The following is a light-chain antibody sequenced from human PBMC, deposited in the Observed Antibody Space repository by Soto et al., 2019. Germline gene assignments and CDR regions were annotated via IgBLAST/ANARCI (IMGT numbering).Light chain of an antibody. CDR2: GAS. CDR1: QSVSSNY. Sequence: EIVLTQSPGTLSLSPGERATLSCRASQSVSSNYLAWYQQKPDQAPRLLIYGASSRATGSPDRFSGSGSGTDFTLTISRLEPEDFAMYYCQQYGSSPWTFGQGTKVEIK. J-gene: IGKJ1*01. CDR3: QQYGSSPWT. V-gene: IGKV3-20*01.